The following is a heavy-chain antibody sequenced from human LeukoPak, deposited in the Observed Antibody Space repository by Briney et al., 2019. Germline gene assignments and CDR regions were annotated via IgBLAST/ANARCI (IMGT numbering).Heavy chain of an antibody. V-gene: IGHV4-34*01. Sequence: SETLSLTCAVYGGSFSGYYWSWIRQPPGKGLEWIGEINHSGSTNYNPSLKSRVTISVDTLKNQFSLKLSSVTAADTAVYYCAREGCSGGSCYEGVGFDYWGQGTLVTVSS. CDR3: AREGCSGGSCYEGVGFDY. CDR1: GGSFSGYY. CDR2: INHSGST. J-gene: IGHJ4*02. D-gene: IGHD2-15*01.